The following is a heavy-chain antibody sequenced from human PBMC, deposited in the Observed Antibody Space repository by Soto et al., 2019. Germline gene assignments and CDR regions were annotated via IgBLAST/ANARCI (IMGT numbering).Heavy chain of an antibody. J-gene: IGHJ1*01. CDR1: GFTFSSYS. V-gene: IGHV3-21*01. CDR3: ARDPGYYDSQDFQH. Sequence: ESLRLSCAASGFTFSSYSMNWVRQAPGKGLKWVSSISSSSSYIYYADSVKGRFTISRDNAKNSLYLQMNSLRAEDTAVYYCARDPGYYDSQDFQHWGQGTLVTVSS. CDR2: ISSSSSYI. D-gene: IGHD3-22*01.